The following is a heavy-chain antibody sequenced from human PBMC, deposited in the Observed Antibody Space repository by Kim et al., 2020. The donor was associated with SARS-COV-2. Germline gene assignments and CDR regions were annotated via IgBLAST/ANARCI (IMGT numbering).Heavy chain of an antibody. Sequence: GGSLRLSCAASGFTFSSYGMHWVRQAPGKGLEWVAVISYDGSNKYYADSVKGRFTISRDNSKNTLYLQMNSLRAEDTAVYYCARDSYDGDYRFDYWGQGTLVTVSS. CDR2: ISYDGSNK. V-gene: IGHV3-33*05. CDR3: ARDSYDGDYRFDY. CDR1: GFTFSSYG. D-gene: IGHD4-17*01. J-gene: IGHJ4*02.